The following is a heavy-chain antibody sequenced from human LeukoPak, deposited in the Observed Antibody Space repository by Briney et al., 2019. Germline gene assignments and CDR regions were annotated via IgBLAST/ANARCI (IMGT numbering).Heavy chain of an antibody. Sequence: GASVKVSCKASGYTFISYSMNWVRQAPGQGLEWMGWINTNTGNPTYAQGFTGRFVFSLDTSVSTAYLQISSLKAEDTAVYYCARGPEVVRGVILPTRPWGQGTLVTVSS. J-gene: IGHJ4*02. V-gene: IGHV7-4-1*02. CDR1: GYTFISYS. CDR2: INTNTGNP. CDR3: ARGPEVVRGVILPTRP. D-gene: IGHD3-10*02.